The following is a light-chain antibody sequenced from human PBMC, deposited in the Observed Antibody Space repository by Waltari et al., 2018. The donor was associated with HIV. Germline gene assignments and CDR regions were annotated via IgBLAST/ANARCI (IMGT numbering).Light chain of an antibody. CDR2: EVS. V-gene: IGLV2-23*02. CDR1: SSDVGSYNL. CDR3: CSYAGSSTNVV. Sequence: QSALTQPASVSGSPGQSITISCTGTSSDVGSYNLVSLYQQHPGKAPKVMIYEVSKRPSGVSNRFSGSKSGNTASLTISGLQAEDEADYYCCSYAGSSTNVVFGGGTKLTVL. J-gene: IGLJ2*01.